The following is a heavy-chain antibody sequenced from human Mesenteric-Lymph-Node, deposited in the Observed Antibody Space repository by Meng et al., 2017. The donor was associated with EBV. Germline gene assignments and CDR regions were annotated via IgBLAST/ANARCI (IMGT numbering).Heavy chain of an antibody. V-gene: IGHV2-5*02. CDR3: APSTYDILLFSSLFAF. Sequence: QITLKESGPTLVKPTQTLPPTCTFPGFSLSTSGVGVGWVRQPPGKTLEWLALIYWDDDSRYSPSMNTRVTVSPGTSINQVVLRMTNMDLVDTATYYCAPSTYDILLFSSLFAFWGQGTLVTVAS. CDR2: IYWDDDS. D-gene: IGHD3-9*01. CDR1: GFSLSTSGVG. J-gene: IGHJ4*02.